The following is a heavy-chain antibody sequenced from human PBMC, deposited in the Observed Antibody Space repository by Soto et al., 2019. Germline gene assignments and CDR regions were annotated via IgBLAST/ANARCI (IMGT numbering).Heavy chain of an antibody. J-gene: IGHJ6*02. Sequence: EVQLVESGGGLVQPGGSLRLSCAASGFTFSSYWMHWVRQTPGKGLVWVSRIDSDGSSTTYADSVKGRFTISRDNAKNTLYLQMNSLRAEDTAVYYFATGRTYYYYGMDVWGQGTTVTVSS. CDR2: IDSDGSST. CDR1: GFTFSSYW. V-gene: IGHV3-74*01. CDR3: ATGRTYYYYGMDV.